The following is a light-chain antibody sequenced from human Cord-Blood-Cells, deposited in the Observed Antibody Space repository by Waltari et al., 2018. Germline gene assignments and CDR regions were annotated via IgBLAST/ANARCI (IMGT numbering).Light chain of an antibody. Sequence: DIQMTQSPSTLSASVGDRVTITCRASQSISSWLAWYQQKPGKAPKLLIYKASSLESGVLSRFSGIGSGTEFTLTISSLQPDDFATYYCQQYNSYSPTFGQGTKVEIK. CDR3: QQYNSYSPT. CDR1: QSISSW. CDR2: KAS. V-gene: IGKV1-5*03. J-gene: IGKJ1*01.